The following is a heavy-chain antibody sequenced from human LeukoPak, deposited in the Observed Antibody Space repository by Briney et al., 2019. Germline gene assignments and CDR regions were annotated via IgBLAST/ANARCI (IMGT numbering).Heavy chain of an antibody. CDR3: ARGPNYGARSDYFDY. CDR2: MKEDGSEE. J-gene: IGHJ4*02. D-gene: IGHD3-10*01. V-gene: IGHV3-7*03. CDR1: GFTFSG. Sequence: GGSLRLSCAASGFTFSGMNWVRQAPGKGLEWVANMKEDGSEEYCVDCVKGRFTISRDNAKNSLYLQMNSLRVEDTAVYYCARGPNYGARSDYFDYWGQGTLVTVSS.